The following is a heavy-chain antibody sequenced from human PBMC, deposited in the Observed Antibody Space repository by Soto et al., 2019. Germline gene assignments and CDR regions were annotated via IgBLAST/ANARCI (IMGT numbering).Heavy chain of an antibody. CDR3: ARVPTDSGSPYDY. V-gene: IGHV4-59*01. Sequence: SETLSLTCTVSGGSISSYYWSWIRQPPGKGLEWIGYIYYSGSTNYNPSLKSRVTISVDTSKNQFSLKLSSVTAADTAVYYCARVPTDSGSPYDYWGQGTLVTVSS. CDR1: GGSISSYY. J-gene: IGHJ4*02. D-gene: IGHD1-26*01. CDR2: IYYSGST.